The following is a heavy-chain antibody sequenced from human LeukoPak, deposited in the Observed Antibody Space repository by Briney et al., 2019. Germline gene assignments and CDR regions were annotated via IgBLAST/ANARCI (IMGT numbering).Heavy chain of an antibody. D-gene: IGHD6-13*01. Sequence: SETLSLTCAVYGGSFSGYHWSWIRQPPGKGLEWIGEINHSGSTNYNPSLKSRVTISVDTSKNQFSLKLSSVTAADTAVYYCARGVAAASSGYFDYWGQGTLVTVSS. CDR2: INHSGST. V-gene: IGHV4-34*01. J-gene: IGHJ4*02. CDR3: ARGVAAASSGYFDY. CDR1: GGSFSGYH.